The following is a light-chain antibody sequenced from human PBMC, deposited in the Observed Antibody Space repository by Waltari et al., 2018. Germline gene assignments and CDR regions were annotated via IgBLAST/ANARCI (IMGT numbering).Light chain of an antibody. V-gene: IGKV3-11*01. J-gene: IGKJ4*01. Sequence: EIVLTHSPATLSLSPGESSTLSCMASQSVSSYLARYQQKPGQAPRLLIYDASNRATGIPARFSGSGSGTDFTLTISSLEPEDFAVYYCQQRSNWPLTFGGGTKVEIK. CDR1: QSVSSY. CDR3: QQRSNWPLT. CDR2: DAS.